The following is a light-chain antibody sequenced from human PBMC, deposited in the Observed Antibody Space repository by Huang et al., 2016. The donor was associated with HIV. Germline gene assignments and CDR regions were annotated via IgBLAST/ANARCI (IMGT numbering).Light chain of an antibody. V-gene: IGKV3D-20*01. CDR2: DAH. Sequence: IVLTQSPATLSLSPGESATLTCGASESVRNNSLAWYQQKPGLAPRLLIYDAHVRATGIPDRFSGSGSGTDFTLTISRLEPEDFAMYYCQQYSTSSYTFGQGTKVDI. J-gene: IGKJ2*01. CDR1: ESVRNNS. CDR3: QQYSTSSYT.